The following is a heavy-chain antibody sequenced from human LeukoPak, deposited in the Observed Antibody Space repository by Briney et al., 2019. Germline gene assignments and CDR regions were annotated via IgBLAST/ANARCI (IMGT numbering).Heavy chain of an antibody. D-gene: IGHD3-10*01. Sequence: GGSLRLSCAASGFTFSDYYMSWIRQAPGKGLEWVSYISSSGSTIFYADSVKGRFTISRDNAKSSLHLQMNSLRAEDTAVYYCARVVDGSGSYDNHDSFDIWGQGKMVTVSS. V-gene: IGHV3-11*01. J-gene: IGHJ3*02. CDR1: GFTFSDYY. CDR2: ISSSGSTI. CDR3: ARVVDGSGSYDNHDSFDI.